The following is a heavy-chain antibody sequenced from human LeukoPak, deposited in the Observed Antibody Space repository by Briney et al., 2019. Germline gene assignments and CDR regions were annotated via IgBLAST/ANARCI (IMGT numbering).Heavy chain of an antibody. D-gene: IGHD1-14*01. CDR2: ISGSGGST. Sequence: GGSLRLSCAVSGFTFSSYAMSWVRQAPGKGLEWVSAISGSGGSTYYADSVKGRFTISRDNSKNTLYLQMNSLRAEDTAVYYCAKFSTGLPIFDYWGQGTLVTVSS. V-gene: IGHV3-23*01. CDR3: AKFSTGLPIFDY. CDR1: GFTFSSYA. J-gene: IGHJ4*02.